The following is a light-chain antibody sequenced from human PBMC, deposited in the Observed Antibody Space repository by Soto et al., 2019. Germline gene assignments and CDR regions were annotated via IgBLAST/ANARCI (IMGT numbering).Light chain of an antibody. V-gene: IGLV2-14*01. CDR1: SSDVGGYNY. Sequence: QSALTQPASVSGSPGQSITISCTGTSSDVGGYNYVSWYQQHPGKAPKLMIYDVSNRPSGVSNRFSGSKSGNTASLTISWLQAGDEADYYCNSYTSSITLLYVFGTGNKLTVL. CDR2: DVS. CDR3: NSYTSSITLLYV. J-gene: IGLJ1*01.